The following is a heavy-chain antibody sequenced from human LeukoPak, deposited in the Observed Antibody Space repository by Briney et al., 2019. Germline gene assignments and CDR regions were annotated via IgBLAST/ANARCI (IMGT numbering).Heavy chain of an antibody. CDR3: ARRDNSGWNYFDY. D-gene: IGHD6-19*01. Sequence: SGTLSLTCTVSGGSLSYYFWSWIRQPPGKGLEWIGYIYYSGSTNYNPYLKSRVTITVDTSHNQFSLKLSSVTAADTAVYYCARRDNSGWNYFDYWGQGTLVTVSS. V-gene: IGHV4-59*08. CDR2: IYYSGST. J-gene: IGHJ4*02. CDR1: GGSLSYYF.